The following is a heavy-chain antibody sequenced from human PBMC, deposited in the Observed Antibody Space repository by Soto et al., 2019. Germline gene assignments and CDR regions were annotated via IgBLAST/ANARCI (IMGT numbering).Heavy chain of an antibody. Sequence: EVPLVESGGGLVQPGGSLRLSCAASGFTFSTYSMNWVRQAPGKGLEWVSYISSDTIYYADSVQGRFTISRDNAKNSLYLQMNSLRVEDTAVYYCARAWELGWGQGTLVTVSS. V-gene: IGHV3-48*01. CDR3: ARAWELG. J-gene: IGHJ4*02. CDR2: ISSDTI. D-gene: IGHD1-26*01. CDR1: GFTFSTYS.